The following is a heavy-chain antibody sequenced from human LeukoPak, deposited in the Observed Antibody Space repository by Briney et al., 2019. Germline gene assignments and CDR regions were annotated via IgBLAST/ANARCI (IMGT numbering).Heavy chain of an antibody. Sequence: GASVKVSCTASGYTFTSYDINWVRQATGQGLEWMGWMNPNSGNTGYAQKFQGRVTMTRNTSISTAYMELSSLRSEDTAVYYCARGENDLGIAERIDYWGQGTLVTVSS. D-gene: IGHD6-13*01. V-gene: IGHV1-8*01. CDR1: GYTFTSYD. CDR3: ARGENDLGIAERIDY. CDR2: MNPNSGNT. J-gene: IGHJ4*02.